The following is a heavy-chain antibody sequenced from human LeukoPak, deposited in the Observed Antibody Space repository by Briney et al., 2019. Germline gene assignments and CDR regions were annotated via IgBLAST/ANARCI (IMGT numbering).Heavy chain of an antibody. V-gene: IGHV4-39*07. CDR2: IYYSGST. CDR3: ARSNAEGVTTSCHFDY. J-gene: IGHJ4*02. CDR1: GGSISSSSYY. Sequence: SETLSLTCTVSGGSISSSSYYWGWIRQPPGKGLEWIGSIYYSGSTYYNPSLKSRVTISVDKSKNQFSLKLSSVTAADTAVYYCARSNAEGVTTSCHFDYWGQGTLVTVSS. D-gene: IGHD4-17*01.